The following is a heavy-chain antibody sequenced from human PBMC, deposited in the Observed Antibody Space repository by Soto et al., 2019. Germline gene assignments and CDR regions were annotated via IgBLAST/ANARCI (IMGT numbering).Heavy chain of an antibody. V-gene: IGHV1-69*01. CDR2: IIPIFGTA. D-gene: IGHD3-22*01. J-gene: IGHJ6*02. CDR1: GGTFSSYA. CDR3: AAREDYSSGYYYYYGIDV. Sequence: QLQLVQSGAEVKKPGSSVKVSCKASGGTFSSYAISWVRQAPGQGLEGMGGIIPIFGTANYAQKFQGRVTITADEAKSTAEMELSSLRSEDRAVYYCAAREDYSSGYYYYYGIDVWGQWTTVTLSS.